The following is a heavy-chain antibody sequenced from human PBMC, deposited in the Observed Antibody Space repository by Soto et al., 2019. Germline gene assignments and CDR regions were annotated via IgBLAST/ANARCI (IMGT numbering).Heavy chain of an antibody. J-gene: IGHJ6*02. CDR1: GFIFRNYW. Sequence: DVQLVESGGGLVQPGGSLRLSCGPSGFIFRNYWMSWVRQFPGKGLEWVAHIKEDGSDKYYGDSVKGRFIISRDNSKNTLYLQMNSLRAEDTAVYYCVRQAKLTTVTANVGYYYGLDVWGQGTTVTVSS. CDR3: VRQAKLTTVTANVGYYYGLDV. D-gene: IGHD4-4*01. CDR2: IKEDGSDK. V-gene: IGHV3-7*03.